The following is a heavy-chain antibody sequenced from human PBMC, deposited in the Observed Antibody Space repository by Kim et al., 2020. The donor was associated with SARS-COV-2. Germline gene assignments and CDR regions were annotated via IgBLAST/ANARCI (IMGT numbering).Heavy chain of an antibody. CDR2: IYYSGST. Sequence: SETLSLTCTVSGGSISSGGYYWSWIRQHPGKGLEWIGYIYYSGSTYYNPSLKSRVTISVDTSKNQFSLKLSSVTAADTAVYYCARGGRLGYYGSGSYRSLFDYWGQGTLVTVSS. CDR1: GGSISSGGYY. CDR3: ARGGRLGYYGSGSYRSLFDY. J-gene: IGHJ4*02. D-gene: IGHD3-10*01. V-gene: IGHV4-31*03.